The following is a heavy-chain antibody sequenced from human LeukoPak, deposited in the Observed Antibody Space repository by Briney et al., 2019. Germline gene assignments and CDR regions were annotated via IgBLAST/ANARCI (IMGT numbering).Heavy chain of an antibody. CDR3: ARHLVPVDTAMAPDY. CDR2: IYYSGST. Sequence: SETLSLTCTVSGGSISSYYWSWIRQPPGEGLEWIGYIYYSGSTNYNPSLKSRVTISVDTSKNQFSLKLSSVTAADTAVYYCARHLVPVDTAMAPDYWGQGTLVTVSS. D-gene: IGHD5-18*01. CDR1: GGSISSYY. V-gene: IGHV4-59*08. J-gene: IGHJ4*02.